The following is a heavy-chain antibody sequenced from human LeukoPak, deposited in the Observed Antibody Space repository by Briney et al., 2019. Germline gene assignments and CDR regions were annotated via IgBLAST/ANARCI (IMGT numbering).Heavy chain of an antibody. V-gene: IGHV1-69*01. CDR3: ARDYGGRTIIAVAGTQTPYYGMDV. CDR2: IIPIFGTA. D-gene: IGHD6-19*01. Sequence: SVKVSCKASGGTFSSYAISWVRQAPGQGLEWMGGIIPIFGTANYAQKFQGRVTITSDESTSTAYMELSSMRSEDTAVYYCARDYGGRTIIAVAGTQTPYYGMDVWGQGATVTVSS. CDR1: GGTFSSYA. J-gene: IGHJ6*02.